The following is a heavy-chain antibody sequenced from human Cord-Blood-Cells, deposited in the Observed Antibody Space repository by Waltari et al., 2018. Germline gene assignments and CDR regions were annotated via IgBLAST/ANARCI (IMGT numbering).Heavy chain of an antibody. CDR1: GYTFTGYY. D-gene: IGHD6-19*01. J-gene: IGHJ4*02. Sequence: QVQLVQSGAEVKKPGASVKVSCKASGYTFTGYYMHWGRQAPGQGLEWMGGINPNSGGTTYAQKFQGWVPMTRDTAISTAYMELSRLRSDDTAVYYCARGGLGLADYWGQGTLVTVSS. CDR2: INPNSGGT. V-gene: IGHV1-2*04. CDR3: ARGGLGLADY.